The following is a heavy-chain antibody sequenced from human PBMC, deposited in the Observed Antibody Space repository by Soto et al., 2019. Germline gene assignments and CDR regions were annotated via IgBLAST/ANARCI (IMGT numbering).Heavy chain of an antibody. Sequence: PSETLSLTCTVSGGSISSSSYYWGWIRQPPGKGLEWIGSIYYSGSTYYSPSLKSRVTISVDTSKNQFSLKLSSVTAADTAVYYCALLEWLFDGMDVWGQGTTVTVSS. CDR2: IYYSGST. D-gene: IGHD3-3*01. V-gene: IGHV4-39*01. CDR3: ALLEWLFDGMDV. CDR1: GGSISSSSYY. J-gene: IGHJ6*02.